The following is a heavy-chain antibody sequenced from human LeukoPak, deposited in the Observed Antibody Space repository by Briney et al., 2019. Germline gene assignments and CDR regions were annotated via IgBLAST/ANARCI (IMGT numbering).Heavy chain of an antibody. V-gene: IGHV3-30*02. CDR1: GFTFSRYA. J-gene: IGHJ4*02. CDR3: AKDRPNYYDSSGHYYRRNGDY. Sequence: GGSLRLSCAASGFTFSRYAMHWVRPAPGKGPEWVSFIRFDGSNRYYADSVKGQFTIARDNSKNTVYLQMNSLRAEDTAVYYCAKDRPNYYDSSGHYYRRNGDYWGQGTLVTVSS. CDR2: IRFDGSNR. D-gene: IGHD3-22*01.